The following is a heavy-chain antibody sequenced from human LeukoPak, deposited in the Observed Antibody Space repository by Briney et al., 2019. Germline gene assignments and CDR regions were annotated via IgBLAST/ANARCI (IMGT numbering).Heavy chain of an antibody. J-gene: IGHJ3*02. Sequence: ASVQVSCKASGYTFTSYDINWVRPATGQGLEWMGWMNPNSGNTGYAQKFQGRVTMTRNTSISTAYMELSSLRSEDTAVYYCARVRITMVRGVILGAAFDIWGQGTMVTVSS. D-gene: IGHD3-10*01. CDR3: ARVRITMVRGVILGAAFDI. CDR2: MNPNSGNT. V-gene: IGHV1-8*01. CDR1: GYTFTSYD.